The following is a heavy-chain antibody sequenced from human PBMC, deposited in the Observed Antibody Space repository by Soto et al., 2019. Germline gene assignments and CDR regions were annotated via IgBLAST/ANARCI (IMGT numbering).Heavy chain of an antibody. V-gene: IGHV4-59*01. CDR2: IYYSGST. Sequence: QVQLQESGPGLVKPSETLSLTCTVSGGSISSYYWSWIRQPPGKGLEWIGYIYYSGSTNYNPSLKSRVTISVDASKNQFSLKLSSVTAVDTAGYYCAREADYGDYVPHYFDYWGQGTLVTVSS. D-gene: IGHD4-17*01. CDR1: GGSISSYY. J-gene: IGHJ4*02. CDR3: AREADYGDYVPHYFDY.